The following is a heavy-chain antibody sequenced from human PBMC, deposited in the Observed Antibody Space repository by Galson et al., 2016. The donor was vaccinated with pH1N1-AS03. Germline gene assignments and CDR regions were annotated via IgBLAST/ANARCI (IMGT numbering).Heavy chain of an antibody. J-gene: IGHJ4*02. CDR2: MTPNNGNT. V-gene: IGHV1-8*01. CDR1: GYTFTTYD. D-gene: IGHD3-16*01. Sequence: SVKVSCKASGYTFTTYDINWVRQAAGQGLEWMGWMTPNNGNTGYAQRFQGRVTMTRNTSISTAYMEFSGLQSEDTAVYYCARSFLGETDDWGQGTLVIVSS. CDR3: ARSFLGETDD.